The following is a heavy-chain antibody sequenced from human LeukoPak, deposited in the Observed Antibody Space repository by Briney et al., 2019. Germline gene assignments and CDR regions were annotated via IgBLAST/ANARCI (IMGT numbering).Heavy chain of an antibody. V-gene: IGHV1-69*05. CDR1: GGTFSSYA. CDR3: ARREVVPAAPLGP. J-gene: IGHJ5*02. Sequence: SVKVSCKASGGTFSSYAISWVRQAPGQGLEWMGRIIPIFGTANYAQKFQGRVTITTDESTSTAYMELSSLRSEDTAVYYCARREVVPAAPLGPWGQGTLVTVSS. CDR2: IIPIFGTA. D-gene: IGHD2-2*01.